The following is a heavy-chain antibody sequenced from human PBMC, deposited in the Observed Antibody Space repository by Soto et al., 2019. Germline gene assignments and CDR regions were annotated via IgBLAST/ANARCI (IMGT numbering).Heavy chain of an antibody. J-gene: IGHJ4*02. V-gene: IGHV3-74*01. D-gene: IGHD1-26*01. Sequence: PGGSLRLSCAASGFTFSSHWMHWVRQAPGKGLVWVSRINSDGSTASYADSVQGRFTISRDNAKNTLYLEMNSLRAEDTAVYYCARDVSFSGSCDYWGKGTLVTVSS. CDR2: INSDGSTA. CDR3: ARDVSFSGSCDY. CDR1: GFTFSSHW.